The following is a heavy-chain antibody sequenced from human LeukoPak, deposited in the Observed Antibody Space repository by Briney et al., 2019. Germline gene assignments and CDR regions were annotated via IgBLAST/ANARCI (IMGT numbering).Heavy chain of an antibody. CDR3: ARTLFWSGRSRRGGFDP. Sequence: SETLSLTCAVYGGSFSGYYWSWIRQPPGKGLEWIGYIYHSGSTYYNPSLKSRVTISVDRSKNQFSLKLSSVTAADTAVYYCARTLFWSGRSRRGGFDPWGQGTLVTVSS. J-gene: IGHJ5*02. V-gene: IGHV4-34*01. CDR2: IYHSGST. D-gene: IGHD3-3*01. CDR1: GGSFSGYY.